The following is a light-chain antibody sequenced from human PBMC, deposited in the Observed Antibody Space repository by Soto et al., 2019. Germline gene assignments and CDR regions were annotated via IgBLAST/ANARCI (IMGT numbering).Light chain of an antibody. Sequence: DIQMTQSPSTLSASVGDRVTITCRASQSISNWLAWYQQKPGKAPKLLIHEASNLESGVPSRFSGSGSGTEFNLTISSLQPDDFATFYCQQYDTVSRTFGQGTKVDIK. CDR3: QQYDTVSRT. CDR2: EAS. J-gene: IGKJ1*01. V-gene: IGKV1-5*03. CDR1: QSISNW.